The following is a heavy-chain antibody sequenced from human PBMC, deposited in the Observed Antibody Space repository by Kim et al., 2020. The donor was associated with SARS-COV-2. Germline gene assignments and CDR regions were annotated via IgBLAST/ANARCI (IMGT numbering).Heavy chain of an antibody. V-gene: IGHV3-15*01. Sequence: TTDYAAPVKGRFTISRDDSKNTLYLQMNSLKTEDTAVYYCTTFEGPFDYWGQGTLVTVSS. CDR3: TTFEGPFDY. J-gene: IGHJ4*02. CDR2: TT.